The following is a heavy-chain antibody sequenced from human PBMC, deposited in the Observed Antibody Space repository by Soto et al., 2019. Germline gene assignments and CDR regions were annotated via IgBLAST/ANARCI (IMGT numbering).Heavy chain of an antibody. J-gene: IGHJ4*02. CDR1: GFTFSSYG. D-gene: IGHD3-10*01. V-gene: IGHV3-30*18. CDR2: ISYDGSNK. CDR3: AKVRVGSGSYQRYVDYFDY. Sequence: GGSLRLSCAASGFTFSSYGMHWVRQAPGKGLEWVAVISYDGSNKYYADSVKGRFTISRDNSKNTLYLQMNSLRAEDTAVYYCAKVRVGSGSYQRYVDYFDYWGQGTLVTVSS.